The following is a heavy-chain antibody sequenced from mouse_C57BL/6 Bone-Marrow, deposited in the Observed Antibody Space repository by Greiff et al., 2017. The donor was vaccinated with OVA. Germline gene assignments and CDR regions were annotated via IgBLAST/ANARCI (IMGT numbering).Heavy chain of an antibody. J-gene: IGHJ3*01. V-gene: IGHV14-4*01. CDR3: TFYYGSSYLFAY. Sequence: PEQGLEWIGWIDPENGDTEYASKFQGKATITADTPSNTAYLQLSSLTSEDTAVYYCTFYYGSSYLFAYWGQGTLVTVSA. CDR2: IDPENGDT. D-gene: IGHD1-1*01.